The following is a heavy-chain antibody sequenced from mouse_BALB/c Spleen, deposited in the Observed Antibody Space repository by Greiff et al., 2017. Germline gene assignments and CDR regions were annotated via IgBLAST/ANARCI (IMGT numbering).Heavy chain of an antibody. CDR2: ISSGSSTI. J-gene: IGHJ4*01. V-gene: IGHV5-17*02. Sequence: EVQGVESGGGLVQPGGSRKLSCAASGFTFSSFGMHWVRQAPEKGLEWVAYISSGSSTIYYAATVKGRFTIYRNNPKNTLFLQMTSLRSEDTAMYYCARRGYDPYAMDYWGQGTSVTVSS. CDR1: GFTFSSFG. CDR3: ARRGYDPYAMDY. D-gene: IGHD2-14*01.